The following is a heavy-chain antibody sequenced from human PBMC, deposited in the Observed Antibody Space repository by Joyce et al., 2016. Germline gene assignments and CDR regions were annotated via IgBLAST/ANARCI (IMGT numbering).Heavy chain of an antibody. CDR2: ISAYNGNT. Sequence: QVQLVQSGAEVKKPGASVKVSCKASGYTFTSYGISWVRQTPGQGREWMGLISAYNGNTNYAQKLQGRVTMTTDTSTSTAYMELRSLRSDDTAVYYCARDFDQYYDFGSGYYSNDAFDIWGQGTMVTVSS. CDR3: ARDFDQYYDFGSGYYSNDAFDI. CDR1: GYTFTSYG. J-gene: IGHJ3*02. V-gene: IGHV1-18*01. D-gene: IGHD3-3*01.